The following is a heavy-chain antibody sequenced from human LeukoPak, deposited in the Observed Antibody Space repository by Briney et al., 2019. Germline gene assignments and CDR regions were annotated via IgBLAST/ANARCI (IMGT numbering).Heavy chain of an antibody. J-gene: IGHJ4*02. CDR1: GFTFSSYE. Sequence: GGSLRLSCAASGFTFSSYEMNWVRQAPGKGLEWVSYISNSGSTIYYADSVKGRFTISRDNAKNSLYLQMNSLRAEDTAVYYCARESSSWSNFDYWGQGTLVTVSS. D-gene: IGHD6-13*01. V-gene: IGHV3-48*03. CDR2: ISNSGSTI. CDR3: ARESSSWSNFDY.